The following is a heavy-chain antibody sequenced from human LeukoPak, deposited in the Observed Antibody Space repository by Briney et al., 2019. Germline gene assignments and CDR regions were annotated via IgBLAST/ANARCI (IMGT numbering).Heavy chain of an antibody. CDR1: GCSISSSTSY. V-gene: IGHV4-39*01. D-gene: IGHD2-2*03. Sequence: SETLSLTCGVSGCSISSSTSYWGWIRPPPGMELESVGRIYCSGSTSYNPSLKSRVTISVDTSENQFSLRLSSVTAADTAVYYCARHGSTDYFDYWGQGTLVTVSS. CDR3: ARHGSTDYFDY. J-gene: IGHJ4*02. CDR2: IYCSGST.